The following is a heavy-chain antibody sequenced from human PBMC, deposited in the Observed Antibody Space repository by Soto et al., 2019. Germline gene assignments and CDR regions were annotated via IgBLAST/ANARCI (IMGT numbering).Heavy chain of an antibody. V-gene: IGHV1-46*01. D-gene: IGHD1-26*01. CDR1: GYTFTSYY. Sequence: QVQLVQSGAEVKKPGASVKVSCKASGYTFTSYYMHWVRQAPGQGLEWMGIINPSGGSTSYAQKFQGRITMTRDTSTSTVYMELSSLRSEDTAVYYCARGPTRDRDYYGMDVWGQGTTVIVSS. J-gene: IGHJ6*02. CDR2: INPSGGST. CDR3: ARGPTRDRDYYGMDV.